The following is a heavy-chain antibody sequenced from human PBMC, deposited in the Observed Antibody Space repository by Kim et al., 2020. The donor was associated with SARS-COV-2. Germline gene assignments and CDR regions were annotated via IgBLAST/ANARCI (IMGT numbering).Heavy chain of an antibody. CDR1: GFTFSSYA. V-gene: IGHV3-23*01. Sequence: GGSLRLSCAASGFTFSSYAMSWVRQAPGKGLEWVSAISGSGGSTYYADSVKGRFTISRDNSKNTLYLQMNSLRAEDTAVYYCAKDQKDGYNLQVDYWGQGTLVTVSS. CDR3: AKDQKDGYNLQVDY. CDR2: ISGSGGST. J-gene: IGHJ4*02. D-gene: IGHD5-12*01.